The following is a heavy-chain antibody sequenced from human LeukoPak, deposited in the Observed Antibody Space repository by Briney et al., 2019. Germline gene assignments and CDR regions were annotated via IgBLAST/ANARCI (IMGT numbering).Heavy chain of an antibody. CDR3: AKDGLLLWGSYSDS. Sequence: GGSQRLSCEASGFTISNYGMSWVRQAPGKGLEWVSGINPGGGTRYADSVKGRFTISRDNSKNTLYLQMSSLRAEDTALYFCAKDGLLLWGSYSDSWGQGTLVTVSS. V-gene: IGHV3-23*01. J-gene: IGHJ4*02. CDR1: GFTISNYG. CDR2: INPGGGT. D-gene: IGHD3-16*01.